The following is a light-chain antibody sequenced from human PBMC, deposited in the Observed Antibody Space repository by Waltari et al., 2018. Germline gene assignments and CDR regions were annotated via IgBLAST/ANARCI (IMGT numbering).Light chain of an antibody. Sequence: QSVLTQPPSVSGAPGQRVTISCTGSSPNIGAGYDVHWYQQLPGTAPKPLIYGNSNRPSGVPDRFSGSKSGTSASLAITGLQAEDEADYYCQSYDSSLSGLYVFGTGTKVTVL. V-gene: IGLV1-40*01. J-gene: IGLJ1*01. CDR1: SPNIGAGYD. CDR2: GNS. CDR3: QSYDSSLSGLYV.